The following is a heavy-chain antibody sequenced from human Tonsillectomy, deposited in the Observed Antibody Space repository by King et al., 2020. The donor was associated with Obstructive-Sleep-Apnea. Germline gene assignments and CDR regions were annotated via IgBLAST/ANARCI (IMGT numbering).Heavy chain of an antibody. Sequence: VQLVQSGAEVKKPGASVKVSCKASGYTFTGYYIHWVRQAPGQGLEWMGWIDPNSGDTNYAQKFQGRVTMTRDTAITTAYMELSRLRSDDTAVYYCARDRRGSYWGGGLDVWGQGTTVTASS. D-gene: IGHD1-26*01. CDR2: IDPNSGDT. CDR3: ARDRRGSYWGGGLDV. V-gene: IGHV1-2*02. J-gene: IGHJ6*02. CDR1: GYTFTGYY.